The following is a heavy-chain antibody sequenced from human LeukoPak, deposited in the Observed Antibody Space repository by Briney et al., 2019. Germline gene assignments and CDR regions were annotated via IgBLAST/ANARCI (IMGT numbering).Heavy chain of an antibody. V-gene: IGHV1-69*06. Sequence: SVTVSCKASGGSISSYGISWVRQAPGQGLEWMGRIISVFGTANYAQKFQDRVTITADIASNTAYMELTSLTSEDTAVYFCAKQGEIRQDYYMDVWGNGTTVTVSS. CDR2: IISVFGTA. CDR1: GGSISSYG. D-gene: IGHD1/OR15-1a*01. CDR3: AKQGEIRQDYYMDV. J-gene: IGHJ6*03.